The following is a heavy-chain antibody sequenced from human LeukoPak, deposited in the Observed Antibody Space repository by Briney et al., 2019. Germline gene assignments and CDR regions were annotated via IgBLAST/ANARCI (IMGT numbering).Heavy chain of an antibody. V-gene: IGHV1-2*02. J-gene: IGHJ4*02. CDR2: INSNSGGT. CDR1: GYTFTDYY. Sequence: ASVKVSCKASGYTFTDYYMHWVRQTPGQGLEWMGWINSNSGGTNYAQKFQGRVTMTRDTSISTAYMELSSLRSDDTAVYYCARVLVPAGGGVVDYWGQGTLVTVSS. CDR3: ARVLVPAGGGVVDY. D-gene: IGHD3-16*01.